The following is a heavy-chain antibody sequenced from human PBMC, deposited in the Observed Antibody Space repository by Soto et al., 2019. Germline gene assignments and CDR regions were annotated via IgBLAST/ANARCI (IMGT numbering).Heavy chain of an antibody. Sequence: SETLSLTCAVSGYSISSSNWWGWIRQPPGKGLAWIGYIYYRGRTYYNPSLKSRVTMSVDTSKNQFSLKLSSVTAVATAVYYCARNLFGPTYDHNAFDIWGQGTMVPVSS. CDR2: IYYRGRT. CDR3: ARNLFGPTYDHNAFDI. J-gene: IGHJ3*02. D-gene: IGHD3-16*01. CDR1: GYSISSSNW. V-gene: IGHV4-28*01.